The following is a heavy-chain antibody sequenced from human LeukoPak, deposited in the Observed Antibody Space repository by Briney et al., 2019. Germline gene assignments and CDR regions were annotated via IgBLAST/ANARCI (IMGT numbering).Heavy chain of an antibody. Sequence: PSETLSLACTVSGGSISSYYWSWIRQPPGKGLEWIGYIYYSGSTNYNPSLKSRVTISVDTSKNQFSLKLSSVTAADTAVYYCARHTPYYDYVWGSYRPGYFDYWGQGTLVTVSS. V-gene: IGHV4-59*08. D-gene: IGHD3-16*02. CDR1: GGSISSYY. CDR3: ARHTPYYDYVWGSYRPGYFDY. J-gene: IGHJ4*02. CDR2: IYYSGST.